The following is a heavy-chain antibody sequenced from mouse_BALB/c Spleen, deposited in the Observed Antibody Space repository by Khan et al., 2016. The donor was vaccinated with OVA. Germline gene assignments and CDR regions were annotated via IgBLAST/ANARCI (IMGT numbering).Heavy chain of an antibody. CDR2: INPSNGYT. J-gene: IGHJ3*01. CDR1: GYTFTSYT. CDR3: VRDGAYHRNDGWFAY. Sequence: QVQLKQSGAELARPGASVKMSCKASGYTFTSYTIHWTKERPGQGLEWIGYINPSNGYTNYNQKFKDKATLTTDKSSTTAYLQLSSLTSDDSAVYNCVRDGAYHRNDGWFAYWGQGTLVTVSA. D-gene: IGHD2-14*01. V-gene: IGHV1-4*01.